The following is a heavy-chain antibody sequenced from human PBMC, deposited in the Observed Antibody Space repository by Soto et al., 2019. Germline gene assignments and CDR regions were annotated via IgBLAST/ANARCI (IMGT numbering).Heavy chain of an antibody. V-gene: IGHV4-34*01. D-gene: IGHD6-19*01. Sequence: QVQLQQWGAGLLKPSETLSLTCAVYGGSFSGYYWSWIRQPPGKGLEWIGEINHSGSTNYNPSLKSRVTIAVDTSKNQFSLKLSSVTAADTAVYYCARGLTQSIAVAVFSRLNGMDVWGQGTTVTVSS. CDR3: ARGLTQSIAVAVFSRLNGMDV. CDR1: GGSFSGYY. J-gene: IGHJ6*02. CDR2: INHSGST.